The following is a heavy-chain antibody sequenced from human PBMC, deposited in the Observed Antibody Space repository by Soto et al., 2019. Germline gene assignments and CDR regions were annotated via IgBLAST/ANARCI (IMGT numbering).Heavy chain of an antibody. D-gene: IGHD2-15*01. CDR2: IIPIFGTA. Sequence: QVQLVQSGAEVKKPGSSVKVSCKAPGGTFSRYAISWVRQAPGQGLEWMGGIIPIFGTAKYAQKFQGRVTITADESTSTGYMALSSLRSEDTAVYYCARSQGGSSSLDIYYYYYYGMDVWGQGTTVTVSS. J-gene: IGHJ6*02. CDR3: ARSQGGSSSLDIYYYYYYGMDV. V-gene: IGHV1-69*01. CDR1: GGTFSRYA.